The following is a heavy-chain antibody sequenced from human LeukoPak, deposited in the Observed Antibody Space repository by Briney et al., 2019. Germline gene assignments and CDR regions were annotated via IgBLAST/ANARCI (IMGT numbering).Heavy chain of an antibody. CDR3: ARTASGTTYYFDY. D-gene: IGHD1-1*01. V-gene: IGHV4-30-4*08. CDR2: ISYSGNT. J-gene: IGHJ4*02. Sequence: ASQTLSLTCTVSGGSISSGDYYWSWIRQPPGKGLEWIGFISYSGNTYYNPSLQSRVSVSVDTSKNHFSLKLTSVTAADTAVYYCARTASGTTYYFDYWGQGTLVTVSS. CDR1: GGSISSGDYY.